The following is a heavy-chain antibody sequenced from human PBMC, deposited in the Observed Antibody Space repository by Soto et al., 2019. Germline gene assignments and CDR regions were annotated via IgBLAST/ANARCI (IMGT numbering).Heavy chain of an antibody. D-gene: IGHD5-18*01. Sequence: SETLSLTCAVYGGSFSGYYWSWIRQPPGKGLEWIGEINHSGSTNYNPSLKSQVTLSVDTSKNQFSRKRSSVTAADTAVYYCGRARYSYGSDYWGPGTLVTVYS. J-gene: IGHJ4*02. CDR1: GGSFSGYY. CDR2: INHSGST. CDR3: GRARYSYGSDY. V-gene: IGHV4-34*01.